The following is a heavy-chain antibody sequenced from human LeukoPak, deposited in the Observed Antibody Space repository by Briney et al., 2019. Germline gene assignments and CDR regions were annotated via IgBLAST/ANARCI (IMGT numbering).Heavy chain of an antibody. J-gene: IGHJ4*02. CDR2: INPGDSDT. CDR1: GYSFTNYW. V-gene: IGHV5-51*01. CDR3: ARGELRGFFDH. D-gene: IGHD1-26*01. Sequence: GESLKICCKGSGYSFTNYWICCVRQMPGKGLEWMGIINPGDSDTRYSPSFQGQVTISADKSISTAYLQWSSLRASDSAMYYCARGELRGFFDHWGQGTLVTASS.